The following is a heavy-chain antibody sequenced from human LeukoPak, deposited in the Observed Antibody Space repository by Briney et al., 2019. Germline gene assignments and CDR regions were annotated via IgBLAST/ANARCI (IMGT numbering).Heavy chain of an antibody. J-gene: IGHJ5*02. CDR1: GYTLTELS. D-gene: IGHD2-2*01. Sequence: ASVKVSCKVSGYTLTELSMHWVRQAPGKGLEWMGGFDPEDGETIYAQKFQGRVTMTEDTSTDTAYMELSSLRSEDTAVYYCATGWHCSSTSGDNCWLDPWGQGTLVTVSS. CDR2: FDPEDGET. CDR3: ATGWHCSSTSGDNCWLDP. V-gene: IGHV1-24*01.